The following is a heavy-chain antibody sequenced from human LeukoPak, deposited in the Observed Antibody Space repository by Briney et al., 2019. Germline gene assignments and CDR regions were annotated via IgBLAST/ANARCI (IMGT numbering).Heavy chain of an antibody. CDR3: ARYDDSSGYYSAYFDY. CDR1: GFTFSSYA. Sequence: GGSLRLSCAASGFTFSSYAMHWVRQAPGKGLEWVAVISHDGSNKYYADSVKGRFTISRDNSKNTLYLQMNSLRAEDTAVYYCARYDDSSGYYSAYFDYWGQGTLVTVSS. V-gene: IGHV3-30-3*01. CDR2: ISHDGSNK. D-gene: IGHD3-22*01. J-gene: IGHJ4*02.